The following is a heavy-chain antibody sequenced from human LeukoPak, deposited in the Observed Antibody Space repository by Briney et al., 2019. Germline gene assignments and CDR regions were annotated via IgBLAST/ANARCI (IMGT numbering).Heavy chain of an antibody. Sequence: KPSETLSLTCTVSGGSISSYYWTWIRQPPGKGLEWIAYIDYSGYSAYNPSLKSRLTISVDTSKDQFSLKLTSMTTADTAVYYCARMVGLTSFGRWGQGILVTVSS. CDR2: IDYSGYS. V-gene: IGHV4-59*01. J-gene: IGHJ4*02. CDR3: ARMVGLTSFGR. CDR1: GGSISSYY. D-gene: IGHD3-3*01.